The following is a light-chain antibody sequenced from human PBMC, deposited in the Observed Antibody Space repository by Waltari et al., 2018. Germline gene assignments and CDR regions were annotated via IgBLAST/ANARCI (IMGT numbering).Light chain of an antibody. V-gene: IGLV3-19*01. J-gene: IGLJ3*02. CDR2: NKD. CDR1: SVRNYY. Sequence: SSELTQDTAVSVALGQTVRITCQGDSVRNYYASWYQQKLGQAPVLVNYNKDKRPSGIPYLFSGSISGNIASLTITGAKAEDGADYYCHSRDNSGDFHWVFGGGTRLTVL. CDR3: HSRDNSGDFHWV.